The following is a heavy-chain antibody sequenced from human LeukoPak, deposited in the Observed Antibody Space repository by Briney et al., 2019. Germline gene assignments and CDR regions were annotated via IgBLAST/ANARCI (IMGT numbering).Heavy chain of an antibody. CDR2: IRSKANSYAT. Sequence: GGSLRLSCAASGFTFSSYEMNWVRQAPGKGLEWVGRIRSKANSYATAYAASVKGRFTISRDDSKNTAYLQMNSLKTEDTAVYYCTRHGPGRYFDYWGQGTLVTVSS. CDR3: TRHGPGRYFDY. CDR1: GFTFSSYE. V-gene: IGHV3-73*01. J-gene: IGHJ4*02.